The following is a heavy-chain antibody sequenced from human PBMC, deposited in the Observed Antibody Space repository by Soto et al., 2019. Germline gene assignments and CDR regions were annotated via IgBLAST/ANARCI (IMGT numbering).Heavy chain of an antibody. CDR1: GFTCTGYD. D-gene: IGHD4-17*01. Sequence: GGSLRLSCAASGFTCTGYDMHWVRQATGKGLEWVAVISYDGSNKYYADSVKGRFTISRDNSKNMLYLQMNSLRAEDTAVYYCAKAYGDYGFSNWGQGTLVTVCS. J-gene: IGHJ4*02. V-gene: IGHV3-30*18. CDR3: AKAYGDYGFSN. CDR2: ISYDGSNK.